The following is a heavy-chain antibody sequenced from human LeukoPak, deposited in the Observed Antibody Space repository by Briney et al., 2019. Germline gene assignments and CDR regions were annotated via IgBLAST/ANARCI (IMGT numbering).Heavy chain of an antibody. CDR2: IYYSGST. D-gene: IGHD6-13*01. V-gene: IGHV4-61*05. CDR3: ARGVAAAAGILH. J-gene: IGHJ4*02. CDR1: GGSISSSSYY. Sequence: SETLSLTRTVSGGSISSSSYYWGWIRQPPGKGLEWIGYIYYSGSTNYNPSLKSRVTISVDTSKNQFSLKLSSVTAADTAVYYRARGVAAAAGILHWGQGTLVTVSS.